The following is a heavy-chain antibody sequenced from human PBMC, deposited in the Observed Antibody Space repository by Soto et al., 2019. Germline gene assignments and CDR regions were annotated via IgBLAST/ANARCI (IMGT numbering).Heavy chain of an antibody. CDR1: GYSFTSYW. V-gene: IGHV5-51*01. CDR2: IYPGDSDT. Sequence: VAALKTSCKGPGYSFTSYWIGRVRQMPGKGLEWMGIIYPGDSDTRYSPSFQGQVTISADKSISTAYLQWSSLKASDTAMYYCARQASTIFGVVKDYYYYYGMDVWGQGTTVTVSS. D-gene: IGHD3-3*01. J-gene: IGHJ6*02. CDR3: ARQASTIFGVVKDYYYYYGMDV.